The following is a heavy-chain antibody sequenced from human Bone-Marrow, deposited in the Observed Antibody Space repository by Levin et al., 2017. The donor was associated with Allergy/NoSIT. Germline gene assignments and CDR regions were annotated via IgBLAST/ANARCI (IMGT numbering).Heavy chain of an antibody. CDR1: GFNFKSYT. V-gene: IGHV3-21*01. Sequence: PGGSLRLSCAASGFNFKSYTMNWVRQAPGKGLEWVSSISWSSTYKYYVDSVKGRFTISRDDAKDSLFLQMNSLRADDTAVYYCARSDTTMVGGDYWGQGSLVTVSS. CDR2: ISWSSTYK. J-gene: IGHJ4*02. D-gene: IGHD5-18*01. CDR3: ARSDTTMVGGDY.